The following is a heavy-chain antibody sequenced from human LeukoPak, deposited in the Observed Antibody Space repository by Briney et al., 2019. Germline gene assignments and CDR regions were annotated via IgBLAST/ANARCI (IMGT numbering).Heavy chain of an antibody. CDR1: GFTFSDYY. CDR2: ISSSGSTI. V-gene: IGHV3-11*01. J-gene: IGHJ2*01. D-gene: IGHD6-19*01. Sequence: GGSLRLSCAASGFTFSDYYMSWIRQAPGKGLEWVSYISSSGSTIYYADSVKGRFTISRDNAKNSLYLQMNSLRAEDTAVYYCARVEVSTGSGYWYFDLWGRGTLVTVSS. CDR3: ARVEVSTGSGYWYFDL.